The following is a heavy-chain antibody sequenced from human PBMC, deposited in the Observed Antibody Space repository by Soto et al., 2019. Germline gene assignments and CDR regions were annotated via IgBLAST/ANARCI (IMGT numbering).Heavy chain of an antibody. CDR1: GGSFSGYY. J-gene: IGHJ4*02. Sequence: QVQLQQWGAGLLKPSETLSLTCAVYGGSFSGYYWSWICQPPGKGLEWIGEINHSGSTNYNPSLKSLVTISVDTSKNQFSLKLSSVTAADTAVYYCARSQRKYCSSTSCYLYYWGQGTLVTVSS. V-gene: IGHV4-34*01. CDR2: INHSGST. D-gene: IGHD2-2*01. CDR3: ARSQRKYCSSTSCYLYY.